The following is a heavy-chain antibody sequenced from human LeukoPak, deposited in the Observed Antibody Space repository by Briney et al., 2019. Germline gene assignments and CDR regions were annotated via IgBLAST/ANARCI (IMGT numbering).Heavy chain of an antibody. V-gene: IGHV3-48*03. CDR1: GFTFSSYE. J-gene: IGHJ6*03. D-gene: IGHD6-19*01. CDR3: ARDAPYSSGWSYYYYYYMDV. Sequence: GGSLRLSCAASGFTFSSYEMNWVRQAPGKGLEGGSYISSSGSTIYYADSVKGRFTISRDNAKNSLYLQMNSLRAEDTAVYYCARDAPYSSGWSYYYYYYMDVWGKGTTVTVSS. CDR2: ISSSGSTI.